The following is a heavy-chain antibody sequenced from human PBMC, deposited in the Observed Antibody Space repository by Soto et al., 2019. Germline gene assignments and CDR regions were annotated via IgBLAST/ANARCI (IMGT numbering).Heavy chain of an antibody. CDR1: GFTFSSYG. Sequence: QVQLVESGGGVVQPGRSLRLSCAASGFTFSSYGMRWVRQAPGKGLEWVAVIWYDGSNKYYADSVKGRFTISRDNSKNTLYLQMNSLRAEDTAVYYCATGGYSYGYPPDYWGQGTLVTVSS. V-gene: IGHV3-33*01. CDR3: ATGGYSYGYPPDY. CDR2: IWYDGSNK. D-gene: IGHD5-18*01. J-gene: IGHJ4*02.